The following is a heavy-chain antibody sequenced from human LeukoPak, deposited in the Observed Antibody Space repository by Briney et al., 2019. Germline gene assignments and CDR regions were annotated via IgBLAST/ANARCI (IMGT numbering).Heavy chain of an antibody. J-gene: IGHJ6*02. CDR2: IIPIFGTA. Sequence: ASVKVSCKASGGTFSSYAISWVRQAPGQGLEWMGGIIPIFGTANYAQKFQGRVTITADESTSTAYMELSSLRSEDTAVYYCARKADYYGSGSYYNPAASTYYYGMDVWGQGTTVTVSS. CDR1: GGTFSSYA. D-gene: IGHD3-10*01. V-gene: IGHV1-69*13. CDR3: ARKADYYGSGSYYNPAASTYYYGMDV.